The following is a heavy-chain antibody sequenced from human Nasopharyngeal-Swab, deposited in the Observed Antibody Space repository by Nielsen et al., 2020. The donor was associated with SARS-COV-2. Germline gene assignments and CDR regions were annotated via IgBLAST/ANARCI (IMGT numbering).Heavy chain of an antibody. D-gene: IGHD3-10*01. CDR3: SKDDVVRGDAFDI. CDR2: ISASGGST. Sequence: GESMKICCIASGFTFNIYVMGWVRRTPGRGLQWVSGISASGGSTYYTDSVKGRFAVSRDNSRNTLYLQMHSLRVEDTALYYCSKDDVVRGDAFDIWGQGTMVTVSS. V-gene: IGHV3-23*01. J-gene: IGHJ3*02. CDR1: GFTFNIYV.